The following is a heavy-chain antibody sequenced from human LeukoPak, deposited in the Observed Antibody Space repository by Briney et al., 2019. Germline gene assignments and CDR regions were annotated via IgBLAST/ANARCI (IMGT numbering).Heavy chain of an antibody. Sequence: LTGGSLRLSCAASGFTFSSYAMSWVRQAPGKGLEWVSAISGSGGSTYYADSVKGRFTISRDNSKNTLYLQMNSLRAEDTAAYYCAKAVVVVAESGTFDYWGQGTLVTVSS. V-gene: IGHV3-23*01. CDR2: ISGSGGST. J-gene: IGHJ4*02. D-gene: IGHD2-15*01. CDR3: AKAVVVVAESGTFDY. CDR1: GFTFSSYA.